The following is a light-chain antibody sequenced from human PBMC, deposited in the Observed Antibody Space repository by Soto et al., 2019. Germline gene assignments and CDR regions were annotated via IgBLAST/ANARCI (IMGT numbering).Light chain of an antibody. V-gene: IGLV2-8*01. J-gene: IGLJ2*01. CDR1: SSDVGGYNY. CDR2: EVS. Sequence: QSALTQPPSASGSPGQSVTISCTGTSSDVGGYNYVSWYQQHPGKVPKLMIYEVSKWPSGVPDRFSGSKSGNTASLTVSGLQAEDEADYYCSSYAGSNRVFGGGTKLTVL. CDR3: SSYAGSNRV.